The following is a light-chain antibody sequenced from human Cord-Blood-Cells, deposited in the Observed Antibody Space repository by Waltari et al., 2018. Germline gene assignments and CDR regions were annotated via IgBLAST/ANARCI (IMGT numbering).Light chain of an antibody. V-gene: IGLV2-14*01. CDR1: NSDVGGYDY. CDR2: DVI. Sequence: QSALSQPASVSGSPRQSITISCTGTNSDVGGYDYVSWSQKHPGQAPKLMTYDVINRPSGVSNHFYSSKYGSTDSLTSSELQAEDEADYYCSLYTSSSNLYVVYGGGTKLT. CDR3: SLYTSSSNLYVV. J-gene: IGLJ2*01.